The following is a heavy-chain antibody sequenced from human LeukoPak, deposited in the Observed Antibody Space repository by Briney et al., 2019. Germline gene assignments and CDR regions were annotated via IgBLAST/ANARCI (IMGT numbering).Heavy chain of an antibody. CDR1: GFTFSSYA. CDR3: ARAAIPYDYVWGPYAHYYYYMDV. CDR2: ISYDGSNK. V-gene: IGHV3-30-3*01. D-gene: IGHD3-16*01. J-gene: IGHJ6*03. Sequence: GRSLRLSCAASGFTFSSYAMHWVRQAPGKGLEWVAVISYDGSNKYYADSVKGRFTISRDNSKNTLYLQMNSLRAEDTAVYYCARAAIPYDYVWGPYAHYYYYMDVWGKGTTVTVSS.